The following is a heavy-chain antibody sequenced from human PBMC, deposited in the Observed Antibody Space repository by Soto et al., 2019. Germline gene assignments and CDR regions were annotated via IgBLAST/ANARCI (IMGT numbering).Heavy chain of an antibody. J-gene: IGHJ3*02. V-gene: IGHV1-8*01. CDR2: MNPNSGNT. CDR1: GYTFTSYD. D-gene: IGHD3-3*01. Sequence: ASVKVSCKASGYTFTSYDINWVRQATGQGLEWMGWMNPNSGNTGYAQKFQGRVTMTRNTSISTAYMELSSLRSDDTAVYYCARSKTYDFWSGPADAFDIWGQGTMVTVSS. CDR3: ARSKTYDFWSGPADAFDI.